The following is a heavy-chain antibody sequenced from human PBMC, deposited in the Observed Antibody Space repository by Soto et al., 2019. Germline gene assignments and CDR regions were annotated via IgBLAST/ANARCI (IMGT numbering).Heavy chain of an antibody. J-gene: IGHJ4*02. D-gene: IGHD6-19*01. CDR2: INPSGGST. V-gene: IGHV1-46*01. CDR1: GYTFTSYY. CDR3: ARDREGEIAVAGLFDY. Sequence: ASVKVSCKASGYTFTSYYMHWVRQAPGQGLEWMGIINPSGGSTSYAQKFQGRVTITADESTSTAYMELSSLGSEDTAVYYCARDREGEIAVAGLFDYWGQGTLVTVSS.